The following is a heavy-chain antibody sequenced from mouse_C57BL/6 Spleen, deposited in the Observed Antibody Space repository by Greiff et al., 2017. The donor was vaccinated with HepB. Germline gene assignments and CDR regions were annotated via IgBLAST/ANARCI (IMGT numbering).Heavy chain of an antibody. CDR2: ISDGGSYT. V-gene: IGHV5-4*01. J-gene: IGHJ2*01. CDR3: AREGEGNYDFDY. Sequence: DVKLQESGGGLVKPGGSLKLSCAASGFTFSSYAMSWVRQTPEKRLEWVATISDGGSYTYYPDNVKGRFTISRDNAKNNLYLQMSHLKSEDTAMYYCAREGEGNYDFDYWGQGTTLTVSS. CDR1: GFTFSSYA. D-gene: IGHD2-1*01.